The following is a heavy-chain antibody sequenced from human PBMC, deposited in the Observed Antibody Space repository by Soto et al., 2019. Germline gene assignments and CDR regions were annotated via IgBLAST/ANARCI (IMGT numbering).Heavy chain of an antibody. J-gene: IGHJ4*02. CDR3: AKEGAE. V-gene: IGHV1-46*01. CDR1: GYNFINNY. Sequence: QVQLVQSGAEVKNPGASVKISCTASGYNFINNYIYWVRQAPGQGLEYMGLIYLSGGNTKYAQKFQDRVTMTRDTSTNTVYLELTSLRFYDTAMYYCAKEGAEWGQGTLVTVSS. CDR2: IYLSGGNT.